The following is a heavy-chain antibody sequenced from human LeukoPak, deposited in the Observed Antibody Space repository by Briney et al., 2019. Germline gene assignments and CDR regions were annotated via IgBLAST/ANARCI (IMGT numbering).Heavy chain of an antibody. Sequence: GGSLSLSCAASGFTFSSYAMHWVRQAPGKGLEGVAVISYDGSNKYYADSVKGRFTISRDNSKNTLYLQMNSLRAEDTAVYYCAGGPNWLVAPLDYCGQGTLVTVSS. V-gene: IGHV3-30-3*01. CDR2: ISYDGSNK. CDR1: GFTFSSYA. D-gene: IGHD6-19*01. J-gene: IGHJ4*02. CDR3: AGGPNWLVAPLDY.